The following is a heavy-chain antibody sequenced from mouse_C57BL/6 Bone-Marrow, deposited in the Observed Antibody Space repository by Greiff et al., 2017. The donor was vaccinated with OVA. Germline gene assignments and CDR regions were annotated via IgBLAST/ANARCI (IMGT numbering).Heavy chain of an antibody. CDR2: IYPSDSET. CDR3: ARLSIYYDPYYYAMDY. D-gene: IGHD2-4*01. Sequence: QVQLKQPGAELVRPGSSVKLSYKASGYTFTSYWMDWVKQRPGQGLEWIGNIYPSDSETHYNQKFKDKATLTVDKSSSTAYMQLSSLTSEDSAVYYCARLSIYYDPYYYAMDYWGQGTSVTVSS. CDR1: GYTFTSYW. J-gene: IGHJ4*01. V-gene: IGHV1-61*01.